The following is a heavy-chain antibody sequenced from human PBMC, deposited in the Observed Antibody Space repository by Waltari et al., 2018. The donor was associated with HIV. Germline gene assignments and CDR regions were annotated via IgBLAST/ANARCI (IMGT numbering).Heavy chain of an antibody. CDR2: IWAYDGNK. CDR1: GYDFTSYG. J-gene: IGHJ6*02. Sequence: QLLQSGPETRKPGASVKISCKASGYDFTSYGISWVRRAPGVGLGGVGWIWAYDGNKDIDRKFKDRVSRTTDTSTTTAFLELRSLMVDDTAIYYCARGGGSWIQETHYYKAFDVWGQGTTVIVSS. D-gene: IGHD5-18*01. CDR3: ARGGGSWIQETHYYKAFDV. V-gene: IGHV1-18*01.